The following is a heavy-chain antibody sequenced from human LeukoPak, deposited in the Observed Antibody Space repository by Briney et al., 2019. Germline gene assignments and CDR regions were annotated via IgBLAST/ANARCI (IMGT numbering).Heavy chain of an antibody. CDR2: IYPSGST. Sequence: SQTLSLTCTVSGGSISGVSYYWSWIRQPAGKGLEWIGRIYPSGSTNYNPSLKSRVTISVATYKNQFSLKLSSVTAADTAVYYCARDGEGLRYFDWLSFDYWGQGTLVTVSS. V-gene: IGHV4-61*02. CDR1: GGSISGVSYY. CDR3: ARDGEGLRYFDWLSFDY. D-gene: IGHD3-9*01. J-gene: IGHJ4*02.